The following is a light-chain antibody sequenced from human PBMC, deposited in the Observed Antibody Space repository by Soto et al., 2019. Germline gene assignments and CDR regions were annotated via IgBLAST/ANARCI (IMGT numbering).Light chain of an antibody. CDR3: SSYAGSSPLYG. CDR1: SSDVGGYKF. J-gene: IGLJ1*01. V-gene: IGLV2-14*01. Sequence: QSVLTQPASVSGSPGQSITISCTGTSSDVGGYKFVSWYQQHPGKVPKLLIYEVTNRPSGVSNRFSGSKSGNTASLTISGLQAEDEADYYCSSYAGSSPLYGFGTGTRSPS. CDR2: EVT.